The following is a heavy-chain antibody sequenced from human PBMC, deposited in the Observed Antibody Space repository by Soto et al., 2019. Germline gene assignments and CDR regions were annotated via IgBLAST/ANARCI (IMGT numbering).Heavy chain of an antibody. D-gene: IGHD2-2*01. CDR2: IYPDDSDT. Sequence: GESLKISCKGTGYSFPNYWIAWVRQMPGKGLEWMGIIYPDDSDTRYSQSFQGQVTISVDKSINTAYLQWNSLTASAIAMYYCESISGSCTPDYWGQRTRVTVSS. V-gene: IGHV5-51*01. CDR3: ESISGSCTPDY. CDR1: GYSFPNYW. J-gene: IGHJ4*02.